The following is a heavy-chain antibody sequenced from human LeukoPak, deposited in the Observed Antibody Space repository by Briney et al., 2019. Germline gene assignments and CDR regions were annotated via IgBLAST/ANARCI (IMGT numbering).Heavy chain of an antibody. CDR2: INPDGSIK. D-gene: IGHD3-3*01. CDR3: ASGFLQWLY. J-gene: IGHJ4*02. CDR1: GFTFGGYW. Sequence: GGSLRLSCAASGFTFGGYWMSWVRQAPGRGLEWVANINPDGSIKYYVDSIKGRFTISRDNAKNSLYLQMKSLRAEDTAVYYCASGFLQWLYWGQGTLVTVSS. V-gene: IGHV3-7*01.